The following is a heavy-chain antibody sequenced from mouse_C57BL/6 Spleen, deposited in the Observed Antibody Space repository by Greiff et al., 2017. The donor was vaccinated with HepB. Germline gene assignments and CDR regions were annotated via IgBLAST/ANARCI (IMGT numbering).Heavy chain of an antibody. V-gene: IGHV2-2*01. CDR2: IWSGGST. J-gene: IGHJ1*03. CDR3: ARLYSNYEDFDV. CDR1: GFSLTSYG. D-gene: IGHD2-5*01. Sequence: VQLQQSGPGLVQPSQSLSITCTVSGFSLTSYGVHWVRQSPGKGLEWLGVIWSGGSTDYNAAFISRLSISKDNSKGQVFFKMNSLQADDTAIYYCARLYSNYEDFDVWGTGTTVTVSS.